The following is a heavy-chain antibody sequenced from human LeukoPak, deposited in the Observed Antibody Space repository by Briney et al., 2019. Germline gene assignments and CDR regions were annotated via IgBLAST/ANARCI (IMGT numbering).Heavy chain of an antibody. CDR1: GYSFTSYW. D-gene: IGHD2-2*01. V-gene: IGHV5-51*01. J-gene: IGHJ4*02. Sequence: GESLKISCKGSGYSFTSYWIGWVRQMPGKGLEWMGIIYPGDSDTRYSPSFQGQVTISADKSISTAYLQWSSLKASDTAMYYCARRSRYCSSTSCYVDYWGQGTLVTVSS. CDR2: IYPGDSDT. CDR3: ARRSRYCSSTSCYVDY.